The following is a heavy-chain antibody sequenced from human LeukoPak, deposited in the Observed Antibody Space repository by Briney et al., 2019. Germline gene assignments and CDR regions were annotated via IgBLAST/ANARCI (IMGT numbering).Heavy chain of an antibody. CDR1: GFMFNSYW. CDR2: IKQDGSEK. Sequence: GGSLRLSCAASGFMFNSYWMMWVRQAPGKGLEWVANIKQDGSEKYYVDSVKGRFTISRDNAKNSLYLQMSSLRVEDTAVYYCGTRAYWGQGTLVTVSS. V-gene: IGHV3-7*01. CDR3: GTRAY. J-gene: IGHJ4*02.